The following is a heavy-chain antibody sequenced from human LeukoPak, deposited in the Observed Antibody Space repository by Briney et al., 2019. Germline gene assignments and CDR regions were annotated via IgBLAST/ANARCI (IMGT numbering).Heavy chain of an antibody. CDR3: AKEVGALYGSGSWFDY. J-gene: IGHJ4*02. CDR2: ISWNSGSI. D-gene: IGHD3-10*01. CDR1: GFTFDDYA. V-gene: IGHV3-9*01. Sequence: PGGSLRLSCAASGFTFDDYAMHWVRQAPGKGLEWVSGISWNSGSIGYADSVKGRFTISRDNAKNSLYLQMNSLRAEDTALYYCAKEVGALYGSGSWFDYWGQGTLVTVSS.